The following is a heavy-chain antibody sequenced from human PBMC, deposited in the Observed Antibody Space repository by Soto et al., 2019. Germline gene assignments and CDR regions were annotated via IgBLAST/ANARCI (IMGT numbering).Heavy chain of an antibody. D-gene: IGHD2-21*01. Sequence: GGSLRLSCAASGFTFSSYSMNWVRQAPGKGLEWVAVIRYNGSYKYYVDSVKGRFIFSRDSSQNTLFLQMDSLRAEDTAVYYCVRWGDSGKLAYWGQGTPVTVSS. CDR3: VRWGDSGKLAY. V-gene: IGHV3-33*08. CDR1: GFTFSSYS. CDR2: IRYNGSYK. J-gene: IGHJ4*02.